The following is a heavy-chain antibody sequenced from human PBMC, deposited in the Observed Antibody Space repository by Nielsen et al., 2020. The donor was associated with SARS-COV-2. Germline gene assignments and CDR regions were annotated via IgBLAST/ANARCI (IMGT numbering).Heavy chain of an antibody. Sequence: VRQAPGKGLEWVSSISSSSSYIYYADSVKGRFTISRDNSKNTLYLQMNSLRAEDTAVYYCAKDRGGYDYYFDYWGQGTLVTVSS. CDR2: ISSSSSYI. J-gene: IGHJ4*02. V-gene: IGHV3-21*04. D-gene: IGHD5-12*01. CDR3: AKDRGGYDYYFDY.